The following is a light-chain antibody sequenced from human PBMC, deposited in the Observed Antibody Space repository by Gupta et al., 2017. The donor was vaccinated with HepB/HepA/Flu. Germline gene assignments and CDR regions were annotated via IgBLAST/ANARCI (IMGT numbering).Light chain of an antibody. V-gene: IGLV2-11*01. CDR1: SSDVGGYNY. CDR3: CSYAGTYTVV. J-gene: IGLJ2*01. CDR2: DVN. Sequence: QSALTQPHSVSGSPGQSVTISCTGTSSDVGGYNYVSWYQQHTGKVPKLMIYDVNKRPAGVPDRFSGSKSGNTASLTISGRQDEDEAEYYCCSYAGTYTVVFGGGTKLTVL.